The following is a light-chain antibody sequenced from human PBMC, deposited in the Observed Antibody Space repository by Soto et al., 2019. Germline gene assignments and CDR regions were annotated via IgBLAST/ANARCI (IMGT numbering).Light chain of an antibody. V-gene: IGKV1-9*01. CDR3: QQLNAYPIT. CDR2: AAS. CDR1: QGISTY. J-gene: IGKJ5*01. Sequence: IQLTQSPSSLSASVGDRVTITCRASQGISTYLAWYQQKPGKAPKLLIYAASTLQSGVPSRFSGSGSGTDFTLTIDSLQPEDFATYHCQQLNAYPITLGQGTRLEIK.